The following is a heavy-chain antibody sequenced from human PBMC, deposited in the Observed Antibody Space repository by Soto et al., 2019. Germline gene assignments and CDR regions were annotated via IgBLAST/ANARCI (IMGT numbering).Heavy chain of an antibody. Sequence: GGSLRLCCVASGFTLSNVAMYWVRQAPGKGLGWVSRITGGDGSTNYAEFVKGRFTISRDNSKNTLYLQMNSLRAEDTAVYYCAKVDCGATIRQLIHFWGQGT. D-gene: IGHD2-21*01. J-gene: IGHJ4*02. CDR3: AKVDCGATIRQLIHF. V-gene: IGHV3-23*01. CDR2: ITGGDGST. CDR1: GFTLSNVA.